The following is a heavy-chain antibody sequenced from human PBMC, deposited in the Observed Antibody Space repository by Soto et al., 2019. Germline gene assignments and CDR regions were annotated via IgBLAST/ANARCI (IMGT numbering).Heavy chain of an antibody. CDR2: IWYDGNNK. V-gene: IGHV3-33*01. Sequence: PGGSLRLSCAASGFTFSSYGMHWVRQAAGKGLEWVSSIWYDGNNKYYADSVKGRFTISRDNSRNTLFLQMNSLRAEDTALYYCVGRGNQNWGDYWGQGTQVTVPQ. J-gene: IGHJ4*02. CDR3: VGRGNQNWGDY. CDR1: GFTFSSYG. D-gene: IGHD7-27*01.